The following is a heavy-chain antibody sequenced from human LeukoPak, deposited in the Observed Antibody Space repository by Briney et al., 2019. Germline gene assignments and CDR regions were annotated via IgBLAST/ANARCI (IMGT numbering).Heavy chain of an antibody. J-gene: IGHJ4*02. CDR1: GFTFSAYS. CDR2: ISSSTSYI. D-gene: IGHD5-24*01. V-gene: IGHV3-21*01. Sequence: GGSLRLSCAASGFTFSAYSMNWVRQAPGKGLEWVASISSSTSYIYYADSVKGRFTISRDNANNSLFLQMNSLRAEDTAVYYCARDTEMATNEPTFGYWGQGTLVTVSS. CDR3: ARDTEMATNEPTFGY.